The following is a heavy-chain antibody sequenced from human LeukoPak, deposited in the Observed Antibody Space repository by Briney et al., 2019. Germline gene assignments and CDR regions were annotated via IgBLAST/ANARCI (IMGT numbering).Heavy chain of an antibody. CDR1: GFTVSNNY. D-gene: IGHD1-14*01. V-gene: IGHV3-53*01. Sequence: GGSLRLSCAASGFTVSNNYMSWVRQAPGKGLEWVSITYSDGNTNYAVSVKGRFTISRDTSQNTLSLQMNSLRAEDAAVYYCVRKNQDFNAAFDIWGQGTVVTVSS. CDR2: TYSDGNT. J-gene: IGHJ3*02. CDR3: VRKNQDFNAAFDI.